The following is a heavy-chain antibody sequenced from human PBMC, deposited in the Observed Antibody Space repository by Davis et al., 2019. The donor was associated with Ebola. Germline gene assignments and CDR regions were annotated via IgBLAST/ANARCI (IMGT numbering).Heavy chain of an antibody. J-gene: IGHJ4*02. Sequence: MPSETLSLTCTVSGGSISGYYWSWIRQPPGKGLEWIGFLYHGGNTNYNPSLKSRVTISVGPSENQFSLRLSSVTAADTALYYCARGIEFDYWGQGTLVTVSS. CDR1: GGSISGYY. CDR3: ARGIEFDY. CDR2: LYHGGNT. V-gene: IGHV4-59*08.